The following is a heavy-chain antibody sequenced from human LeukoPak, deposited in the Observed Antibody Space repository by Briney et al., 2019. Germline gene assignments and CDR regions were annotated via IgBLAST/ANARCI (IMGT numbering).Heavy chain of an antibody. V-gene: IGHV4-34*01. Sequence: SETLSLTCGIYRGSFSDYYWSWIRQPPGKGLEWIGEISHSGSTKYNPSLKSRVIISVDTSKNQFSLKVRSVTAADTAVYYCAASSTWGSGWFDPWGQGTPVTVSS. D-gene: IGHD2-2*01. J-gene: IGHJ5*02. CDR1: RGSFSDYY. CDR2: ISHSGST. CDR3: AASSTWGSGWFDP.